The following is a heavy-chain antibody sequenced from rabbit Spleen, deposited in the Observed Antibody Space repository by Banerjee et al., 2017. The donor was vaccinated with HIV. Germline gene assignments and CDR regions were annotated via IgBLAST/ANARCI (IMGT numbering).Heavy chain of an antibody. V-gene: IGHV1S45*01. J-gene: IGHJ4*01. D-gene: IGHD4-2*01. Sequence: EESGGDLVKPEGSLTLTCTASGFSFSSSYWICWVRQAPGKVLEWIASIYAGSSGNTYYASWAKGRFTISKTSSTTVTLQMTSLTAADTATYFCARGYAGASGRFNLWGPGTLVTVS. CDR1: GFSFSSSYW. CDR3: ARGYAGASGRFNL. CDR2: IYAGSSGNT.